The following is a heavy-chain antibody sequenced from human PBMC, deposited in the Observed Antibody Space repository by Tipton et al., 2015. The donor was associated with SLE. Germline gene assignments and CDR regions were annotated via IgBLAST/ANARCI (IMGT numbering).Heavy chain of an antibody. CDR2: ISYDGSNK. V-gene: IGHV3-30*04. CDR3: ARALGDYGYYYGMDV. J-gene: IGHJ6*02. CDR1: GFSFDNYA. Sequence: SLRLSCAASGFSFDNYAMHWVRQAPGKGLEWVAVISYDGSNKYYADSVKGRFTISRDNSKNTLNLQMNSLRVEDTAVYHCARALGDYGYYYGMDVWGQGTTVTVSS. D-gene: IGHD4-17*01.